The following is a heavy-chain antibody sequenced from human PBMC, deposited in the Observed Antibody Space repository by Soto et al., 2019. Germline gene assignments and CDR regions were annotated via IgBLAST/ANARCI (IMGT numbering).Heavy chain of an antibody. Sequence: QVQLQEMGPGLVKPSQTLTITCTVSGDSVNSAYWSWIRQLPGQGLEWMGNIHHTGKTFYKPSLKSRVAISIDTSQPLCSLKIRSITAADTAVYYCARTVACNSSFFDSWGQGTVVTVSS. CDR2: IHHTGKT. J-gene: IGHJ4*02. CDR1: GDSVNSAY. D-gene: IGHD6-6*01. V-gene: IGHV4-31*03. CDR3: ARTVACNSSFFDS.